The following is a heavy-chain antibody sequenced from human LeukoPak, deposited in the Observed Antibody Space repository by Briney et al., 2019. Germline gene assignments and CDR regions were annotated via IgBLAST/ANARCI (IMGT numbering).Heavy chain of an antibody. Sequence: SETLSLTCTVSGGSISSYYWSWIRQPPGKGLEWIGYIYYSGSTNYNPSLKSRVTISVDTSKNQFSLKLSSVTAADTAVYYCAREEWDSGSYRVLDYWGQGTLVTVSS. J-gene: IGHJ4*02. V-gene: IGHV4-59*01. CDR1: GGSISSYY. CDR3: AREEWDSGSYRVLDY. CDR2: IYYSGST. D-gene: IGHD1-26*01.